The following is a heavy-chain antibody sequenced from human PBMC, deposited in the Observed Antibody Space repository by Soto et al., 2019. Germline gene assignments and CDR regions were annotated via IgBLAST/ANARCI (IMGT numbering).Heavy chain of an antibody. Sequence: SETLSLTCTVSGGSVSSGPYFWSWIRQPPGKGLEWIGCIYYSGSTNYNPSLKSRVTISVDTSKNQFSLNLRSVTAADTAVYYCARDLGGTYGRCFDYWGQGTLVIVSS. D-gene: IGHD1-26*01. V-gene: IGHV4-61*01. J-gene: IGHJ4*02. CDR3: ARDLGGTYGRCFDY. CDR1: GGSVSSGPYF. CDR2: IYYSGST.